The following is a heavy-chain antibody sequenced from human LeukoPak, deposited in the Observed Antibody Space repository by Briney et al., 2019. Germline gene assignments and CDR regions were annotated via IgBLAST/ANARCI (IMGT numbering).Heavy chain of an antibody. J-gene: IGHJ4*02. V-gene: IGHV3-30*02. Sequence: PGGSLRLSCAASGFTFNNYDMHWVRQAPGKGLEWVAFIRYDGSNKYYADSVKGRFTISRDNSKNTLYLQMNSLRAEDTAVYYCAKVSWERDYYFDYWGQGTLVTVSS. CDR3: AKVSWERDYYFDY. CDR2: IRYDGSNK. CDR1: GFTFNNYD. D-gene: IGHD1-26*01.